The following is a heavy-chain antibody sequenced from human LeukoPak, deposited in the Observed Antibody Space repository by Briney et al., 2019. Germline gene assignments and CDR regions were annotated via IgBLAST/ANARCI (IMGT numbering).Heavy chain of an antibody. J-gene: IGHJ5*02. V-gene: IGHV3-33*01. D-gene: IGHD2-15*01. CDR1: GFTFSSYG. Sequence: GGSLRLSCAASGFTFSSYGMPWVRQAPGKGLEWVAVIWYDGSNKYYADSVKGRFTISRDNSKNTLYLQMNSLRAEDTAVYYCARESLAAYNWFDPWGQGTLVTVSS. CDR3: ARESLAAYNWFDP. CDR2: IWYDGSNK.